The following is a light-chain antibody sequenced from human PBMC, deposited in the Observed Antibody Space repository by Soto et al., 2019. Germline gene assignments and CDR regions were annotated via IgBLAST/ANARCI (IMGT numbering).Light chain of an antibody. CDR2: EVS. CDR1: SSDIGNYDF. J-gene: IGLJ2*01. Sequence: QSALTQPASVSGSPGQSITISCTGTSSDIGNYDFVSWYQQVPGTAPKAMIYEVSSRPSGVSNRFSGSKSGNTASLTISGLQAEDEADYYCSSYGGSNNLVFGGGTKVTVL. V-gene: IGLV2-14*01. CDR3: SSYGGSNNLV.